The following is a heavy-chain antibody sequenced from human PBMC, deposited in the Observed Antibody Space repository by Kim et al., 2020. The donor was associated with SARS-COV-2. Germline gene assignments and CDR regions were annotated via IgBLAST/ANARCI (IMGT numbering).Heavy chain of an antibody. CDR2: ISYDGSNK. J-gene: IGHJ5*02. V-gene: IGHV3-30-3*01. D-gene: IGHD6-19*01. CDR3: ARAGRIAVAEGGWFDP. Sequence: GGSLRLSCAASGFTFSSYAMHWVRQAPGKGLEWVAVISYDGSNKYYADSVKGRFTISRDNSKNTLYLQMNSLRAEDTAVYYCARAGRIAVAEGGWFDPWGQGTLVTVSS. CDR1: GFTFSSYA.